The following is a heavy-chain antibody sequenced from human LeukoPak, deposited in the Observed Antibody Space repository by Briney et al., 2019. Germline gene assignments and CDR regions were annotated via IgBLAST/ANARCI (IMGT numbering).Heavy chain of an antibody. CDR1: GFTFSSYA. Sequence: PGRSLGLSCAASGFTFSSYAMHWVRQAPGKGLEWVAVISYDGSNKYYADSVKGRFTISRDNSKNTLYLQMNSLRAEDTAVYYCARAGYIAAAGFDYWGQGTLVTVSS. CDR3: ARAGYIAAAGFDY. J-gene: IGHJ4*02. D-gene: IGHD6-13*01. V-gene: IGHV3-30-3*01. CDR2: ISYDGSNK.